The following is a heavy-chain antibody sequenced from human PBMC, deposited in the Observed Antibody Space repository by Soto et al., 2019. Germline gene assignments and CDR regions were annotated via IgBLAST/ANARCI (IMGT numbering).Heavy chain of an antibody. CDR1: GGSFSGYY. Sequence: SETLSLTCAVYGGSFSGYYWSWIRQPPGKGLEWIGEINHSGSTNYNPSLKSRVTISVDTSKNQFSLKLSSVTAADTAVYYCARGYDITGTKRLSEDFHHWGQGTLGTGSS. D-gene: IGHD1-7*01. J-gene: IGHJ1*01. V-gene: IGHV4-34*01. CDR3: ARGYDITGTKRLSEDFHH. CDR2: INHSGST.